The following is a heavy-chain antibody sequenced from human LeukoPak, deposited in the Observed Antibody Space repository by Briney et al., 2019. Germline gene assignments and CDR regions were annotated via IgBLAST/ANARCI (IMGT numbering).Heavy chain of an antibody. CDR1: GFTFSSFA. CDR2: ISDSGGTT. CDR3: ARDRDDYGMDV. V-gene: IGHV3-23*01. Sequence: PGGSLRLSCAASGFTFSSFAMSWVRQAPGKGLEWVSAISDSGGTTYYADSVKGRFTISRDNSKNTLYLQMNSLRAEDTAVYYCARDRDDYGMDVWGQGTTVTVSS. J-gene: IGHJ6*02.